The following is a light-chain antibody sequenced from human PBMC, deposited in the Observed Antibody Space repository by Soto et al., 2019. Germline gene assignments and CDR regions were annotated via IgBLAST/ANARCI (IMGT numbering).Light chain of an antibody. CDR2: RNT. V-gene: IGLV1-40*01. CDR3: QSFGV. CDR1: SSNIGAGFD. Sequence: QTVVTQPPSVSGAPGQRVTISCTGSSSNIGAGFDVHWYQQFPGTAPKLLIYRNTIRPSGVPDRFSGSKSGTSASLAITGLQAEDEADYYCQSFGVFGGGTQLTVL. J-gene: IGLJ2*01.